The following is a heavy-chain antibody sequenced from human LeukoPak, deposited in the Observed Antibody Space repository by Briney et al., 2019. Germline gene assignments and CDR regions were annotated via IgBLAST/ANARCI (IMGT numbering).Heavy chain of an antibody. D-gene: IGHD3-9*01. CDR3: ARSRVLRYFEWLFPFDY. J-gene: IGHJ4*02. V-gene: IGHV4-30-4*08. CDR1: GGSISSGDYY. Sequence: SQTLSLTCTVSGGSISSGDYYWSWIRQPPGKGLEWIGYIYYSGSTYYNPSLKSRVTISVDTSKNQFSLKLSSVTAADTAVYYCARSRVLRYFEWLFPFDYWGQGTLVTVSS. CDR2: IYYSGST.